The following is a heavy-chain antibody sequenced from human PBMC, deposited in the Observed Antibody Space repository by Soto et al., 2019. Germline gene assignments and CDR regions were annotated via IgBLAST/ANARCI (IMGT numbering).Heavy chain of an antibody. CDR3: ARVWRISWYDFDYYYGMDV. V-gene: IGHV4-39*01. D-gene: IGHD6-13*01. J-gene: IGHJ6*02. CDR2: IYYSGST. Sequence: SETLSLTCTVSGGSISSSSYYWGWIRQPPGKGLEWIGSIYYSGSTYYNPSLKSRVTISVDTSKNQFSLKLSSVTAADTAVYYCARVWRISWYDFDYYYGMDVWGQGTTVTVSS. CDR1: GGSISSSSYY.